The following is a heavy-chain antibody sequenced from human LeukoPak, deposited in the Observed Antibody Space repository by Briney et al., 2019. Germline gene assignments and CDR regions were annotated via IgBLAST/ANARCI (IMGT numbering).Heavy chain of an antibody. J-gene: IGHJ4*02. V-gene: IGHV3-15*01. Sequence: GGSLRLSCAASGFTLSSHWMSWVRQAPGKGLEWVGRIKSKTDGGTTDYAAPVKGRFTISRDDSKNTLYLQMNSLKTEDTAVYYCTTSYGDYYDSSGYLFFDYWGQGTLVTVSS. CDR2: IKSKTDGGTT. D-gene: IGHD3-22*01. CDR1: GFTLSSHW. CDR3: TTSYGDYYDSSGYLFFDY.